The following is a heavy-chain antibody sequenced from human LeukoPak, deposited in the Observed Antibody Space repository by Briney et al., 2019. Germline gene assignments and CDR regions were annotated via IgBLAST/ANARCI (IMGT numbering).Heavy chain of an antibody. CDR2: IYYSGST. Sequence: SETLSLTCTVSGGSISSGGYYWSWIRQHPGKGLEWIGYIYYSGSTYYNPSLKSRVTISVDTSKNQFSLKLSSVTAADTAVYYCAGAASITNWFDPWGQGTLVTVSS. J-gene: IGHJ5*02. CDR1: GGSISSGGYY. V-gene: IGHV4-31*03. D-gene: IGHD3-10*01. CDR3: AGAASITNWFDP.